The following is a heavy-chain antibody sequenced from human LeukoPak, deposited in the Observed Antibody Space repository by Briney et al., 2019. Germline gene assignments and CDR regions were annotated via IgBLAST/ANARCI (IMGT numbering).Heavy chain of an antibody. D-gene: IGHD3-10*01. CDR1: GGSFSGYY. CDR3: AREVSESSGRLLDY. Sequence: SETLSLTCAVYGGSFSGYYWSWIRQPPGKGLEWIGEINHSGSTNYNPSLKSRVTISVDTSKNQFSLKLSSVTAADTAVYYCAREVSESSGRLLDYWGRGTLVTVSS. V-gene: IGHV4-34*01. J-gene: IGHJ4*02. CDR2: INHSGST.